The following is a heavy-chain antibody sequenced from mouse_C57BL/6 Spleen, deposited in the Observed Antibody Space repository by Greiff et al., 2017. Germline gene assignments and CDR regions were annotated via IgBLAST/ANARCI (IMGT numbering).Heavy chain of an antibody. J-gene: IGHJ2*01. V-gene: IGHV5-4*03. CDR3: ARGNGYYFDY. Sequence: EVKLMESGGGLVKPGGSLKLSCAASGFTFSSYAMSWVRQAPEKRLEWVATISDGGSYSSSPDNVKGRFSISSSNAKNNLYLQMSHLKSEDTAIYYCARGNGYYFDYWGQGTTLTVSS. D-gene: IGHD2-2*01. CDR2: ISDGGSYS. CDR1: GFTFSSYA.